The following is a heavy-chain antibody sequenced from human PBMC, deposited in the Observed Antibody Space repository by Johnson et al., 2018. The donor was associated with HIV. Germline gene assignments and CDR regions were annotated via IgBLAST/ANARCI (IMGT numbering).Heavy chain of an antibody. CDR3: ARDGGGSDIVVVTARNAFDI. D-gene: IGHD2-21*02. V-gene: IGHV3-20*04. Sequence: VQLVESGGGVVRPGGSLRLSCAASGFTFDDYGMSWVRQAPGKGLEWVSGINWNGGSTGYADSVKGRFTISRDNAKNSLYLQMNSLRDEDTALYYCARDGGGSDIVVVTARNAFDIWGQGTMVTVSS. J-gene: IGHJ3*02. CDR1: GFTFDDYG. CDR2: INWNGGST.